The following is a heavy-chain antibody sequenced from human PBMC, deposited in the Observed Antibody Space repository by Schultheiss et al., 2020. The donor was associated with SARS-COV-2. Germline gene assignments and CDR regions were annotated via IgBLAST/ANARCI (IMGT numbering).Heavy chain of an antibody. V-gene: IGHV3-11*04. CDR3: ARENGPTSSGYDPKKYYYYYMDV. D-gene: IGHD5-12*01. J-gene: IGHJ6*03. CDR2: ISSSGSTI. CDR1: GFTFSYYY. Sequence: GGSLRLSCAASGFTFSYYYMSGVRQAPGKGLEWVSYISSSGSTIYYADSVKGRFTISRDNAKNSLYLQMNSLRAEDTAVYYCARENGPTSSGYDPKKYYYYYMDVWGKGTTVTVAS.